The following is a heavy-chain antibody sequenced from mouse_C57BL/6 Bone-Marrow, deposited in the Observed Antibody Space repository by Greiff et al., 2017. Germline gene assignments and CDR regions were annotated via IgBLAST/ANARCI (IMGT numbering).Heavy chain of an antibody. CDR3: TFYGYYWYFDV. J-gene: IGHJ1*03. V-gene: IGHV14-4*01. D-gene: IGHD2-2*01. Sequence: VQLQQSGAELVRPGASVKLSCTASGFNIKDDYMHWVKQRPEQGLEWIGWIDPENGDTEYASKFQGKATITADTSSNTAYLQLSSLTSEDTAVYYCTFYGYYWYFDVWGTGTTVTVSS. CDR2: IDPENGDT. CDR1: GFNIKDDY.